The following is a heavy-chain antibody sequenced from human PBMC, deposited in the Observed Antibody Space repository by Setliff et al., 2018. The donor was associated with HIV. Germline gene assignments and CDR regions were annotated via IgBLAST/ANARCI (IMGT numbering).Heavy chain of an antibody. CDR1: GYIFGLYW. CDR3: ARTSGARTTDY. D-gene: IGHD1-1*01. V-gene: IGHV5-51*01. Sequence: GESLKISCKGSGYIFGLYWIGWVRQMPGKGLEWMGIIYPSDSDTRYSPSFQGHVTISVDKSISTVYLQWSNLKASDSAMYYCARTSGARTTDYWGQGTLVTVSS. J-gene: IGHJ4*02. CDR2: IYPSDSDT.